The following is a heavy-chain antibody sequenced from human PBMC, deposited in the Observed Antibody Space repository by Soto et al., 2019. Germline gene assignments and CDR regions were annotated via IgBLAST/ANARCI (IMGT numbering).Heavy chain of an antibody. CDR2: INPNSGGT. Sequence: ASVKVSCKASGYTFTGYYMHWVRQAPGQGLEWMGWINPNSGGTNYAQKFQGRVTMTRDTSISTAYMELSRLRSDDTAVYYCARARYDSSGYSPYYFDYWGQGTLVTVSS. D-gene: IGHD3-22*01. CDR3: ARARYDSSGYSPYYFDY. V-gene: IGHV1-2*02. J-gene: IGHJ4*02. CDR1: GYTFTGYY.